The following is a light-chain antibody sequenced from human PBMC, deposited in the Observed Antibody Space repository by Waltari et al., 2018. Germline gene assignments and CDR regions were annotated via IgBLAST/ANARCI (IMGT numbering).Light chain of an antibody. J-gene: IGLJ2*01. CDR2: SFS. Sequence: QSVLTQPPSVSGAPGQRVTSSCSGTKSNIGADFDVPWYQQVPGTAPHLLLHSFSNRPSAVSDRFSGFKSGASASLVIPGLQAEDEALYYCQSYDTPLSAVVFGGGTRLTV. V-gene: IGLV1-40*01. CDR1: KSNIGADFD. CDR3: QSYDTPLSAVV.